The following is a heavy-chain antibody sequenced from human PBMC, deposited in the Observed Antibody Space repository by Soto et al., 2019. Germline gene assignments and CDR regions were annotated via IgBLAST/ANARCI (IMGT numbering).Heavy chain of an antibody. J-gene: IGHJ5*02. D-gene: IGHD2-21*02. CDR3: ARDRDNNFFDP. V-gene: IGHV4-31*03. CDR1: GASMRSGGYY. CDR2: IYYSVST. Sequence: QVQLQESGPGLVKPLQTLSLTCTVSGASMRSGGYYWTWIRQSPGKGLEWIGYIYYSVSTYYNPSLESRVVISLDPSRSQFSVTLNSVTAADTAIYYWARDRDNNFFDPWGQGTLVTVSS.